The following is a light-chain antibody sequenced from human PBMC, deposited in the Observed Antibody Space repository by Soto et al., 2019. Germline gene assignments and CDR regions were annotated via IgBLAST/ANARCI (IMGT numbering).Light chain of an antibody. CDR3: QQYGDSPLT. CDR1: QTVNSRY. CDR2: DAS. J-gene: IGKJ5*01. Sequence: EVVLTQSPATLSLSPGERATLFCGASQTVNSRYLAWYQQKAGMEPRLLIYDASSRATGIPDRFSGSGSGTDFTLTISRLEPEDFAVYYCQQYGDSPLTFGQGTRLEIK. V-gene: IGKV3D-20*01.